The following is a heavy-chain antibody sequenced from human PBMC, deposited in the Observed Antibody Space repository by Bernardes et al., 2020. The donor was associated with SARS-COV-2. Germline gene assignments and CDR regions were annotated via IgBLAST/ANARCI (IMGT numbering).Heavy chain of an antibody. CDR3: ARGRNKYCSSTSCYRTGFDY. J-gene: IGHJ4*02. Sequence: GGSLRLSCAASGFTFSSNWMHWFRQVPGRGLVWLSSINRFSDNILYADSVKGRFTVSRDNAENTLYLQMNSLRADDTAVYYCARGRNKYCSSTSCYRTGFDYWGQGTLVTVSS. D-gene: IGHD2-2*01. V-gene: IGHV3-74*01. CDR2: INRFSDNI. CDR1: GFTFSSNW.